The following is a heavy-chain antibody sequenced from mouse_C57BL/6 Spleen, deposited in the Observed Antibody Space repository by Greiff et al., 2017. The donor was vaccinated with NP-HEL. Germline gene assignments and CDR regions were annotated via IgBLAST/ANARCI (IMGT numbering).Heavy chain of an antibody. CDR2: IDPSDSET. V-gene: IGHV1-52*01. D-gene: IGHD2-3*01. J-gene: IGHJ1*03. CDR3: ARLVDGYYPNWYFDV. CDR1: GYTFTSYW. Sequence: VQLQQPGAELVRPGSSVKLSCKASGYTFTSYWMHWVKQRPIQGLEWIGNIDPSDSETHYNQKFKDKATLTVDKSSSTAYMQLSSLTSEDSAVYYCARLVDGYYPNWYFDVWGTGTTVTVSS.